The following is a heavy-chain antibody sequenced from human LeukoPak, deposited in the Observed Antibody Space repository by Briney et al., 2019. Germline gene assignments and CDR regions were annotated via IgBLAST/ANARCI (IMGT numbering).Heavy chain of an antibody. CDR3: ARGPTLRSFDY. D-gene: IGHD3-3*01. Sequence: GESLKISCKCSGYSFSSYWIAWVRQMPGKGLEWMGIIYPGDSDTRYGPSFQGQVTISADKSISTAYLQWSSLKASDTAMYYCARGPTLRSFDYWGQGTLVTVSS. CDR1: GYSFSSYW. J-gene: IGHJ4*02. V-gene: IGHV5-51*01. CDR2: IYPGDSDT.